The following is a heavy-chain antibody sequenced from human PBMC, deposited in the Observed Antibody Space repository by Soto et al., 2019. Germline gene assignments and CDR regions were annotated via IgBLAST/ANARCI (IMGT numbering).Heavy chain of an antibody. CDR2: IWYDGSNK. D-gene: IGHD6-19*01. Sequence: PGGSLRLSCAASGFTFSSYGMHWVRQAPGKGLEWVAVIWYDGSNKYYADSVKGRFTISRDNSKNTLYLQMNSLRAEDTAVYYCARDLAVAGNYYYYYGMDVWGQGTTVTVS. CDR3: ARDLAVAGNYYYYYGMDV. V-gene: IGHV3-33*01. J-gene: IGHJ6*02. CDR1: GFTFSSYG.